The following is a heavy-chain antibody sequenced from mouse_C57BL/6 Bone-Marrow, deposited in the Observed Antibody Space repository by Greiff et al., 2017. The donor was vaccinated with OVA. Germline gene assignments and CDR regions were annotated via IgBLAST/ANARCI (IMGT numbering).Heavy chain of an antibody. J-gene: IGHJ2*01. V-gene: IGHV1-66*01. CDR1: GYSFTSYY. CDR2: IYPGSGNT. Sequence: VKLVESGPELVKPGASVKISCKASGYSFTSYYIHWVKQRPGQGLEWIGWIYPGSGNTKYNEKFKGKATLTADTSSSTAYMQLSSLTSEDSAVYYCASGDLDLAVDYWGQGTTLTVSS. CDR3: ASGDLDLAVDY.